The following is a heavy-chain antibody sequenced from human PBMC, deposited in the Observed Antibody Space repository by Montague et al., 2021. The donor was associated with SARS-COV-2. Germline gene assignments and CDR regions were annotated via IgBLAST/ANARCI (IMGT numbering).Heavy chain of an antibody. Sequence: SETLSLTCTVSGGSISSSNSYWGWIRQPPGKGLEWIGTTYSNGRTDYSPSLKSRVTISVDTSKNQFSLKLSSVTAADTAVYYCATGFDYWGQGTLVTVSS. J-gene: IGHJ4*02. CDR3: ATGFDY. CDR1: GGSISSSNSY. V-gene: IGHV4-39*07. CDR2: TYSNGRT.